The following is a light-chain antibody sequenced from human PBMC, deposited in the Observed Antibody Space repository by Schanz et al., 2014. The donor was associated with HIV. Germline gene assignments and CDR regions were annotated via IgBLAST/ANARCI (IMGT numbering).Light chain of an antibody. CDR1: QSVSSN. Sequence: EIVMTQSPATLSVSPGERATLSCRASQSVSSNLAWYQQKPGQAPRLLIYGASTRATGIPARFSGRGSGTEFTLTISSLQSEDFATYYCQQYYTYPRTFGQGTKVEMK. V-gene: IGKV3-15*01. CDR3: QQYYTYPRT. J-gene: IGKJ1*01. CDR2: GAS.